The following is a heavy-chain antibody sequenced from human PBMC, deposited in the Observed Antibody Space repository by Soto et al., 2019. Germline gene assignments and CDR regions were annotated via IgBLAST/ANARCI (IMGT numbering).Heavy chain of an antibody. J-gene: IGHJ5*02. Sequence: GGSLRLSCAASGLTFSSYAMSWVRQAPGKGLEWVAVITYDGNNKNYADSVKGRFTISRDNSRNTLYLQMNSLRAEDTAVYYCAKDPNPNSGSLNWFDPWGQGTLVTVSS. CDR2: ITYDGNNK. CDR3: AKDPNPNSGSLNWFDP. V-gene: IGHV3-30*18. CDR1: GLTFSSYA. D-gene: IGHD1-26*01.